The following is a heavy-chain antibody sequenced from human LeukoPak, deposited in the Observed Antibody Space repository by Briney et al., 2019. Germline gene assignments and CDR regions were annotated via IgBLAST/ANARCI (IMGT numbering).Heavy chain of an antibody. CDR1: GYTFTSYY. J-gene: IGHJ4*02. Sequence: ASVKVSCKASGYTFTSYYMHWVRQAPGQGLEWMGIINPSGGSTSYAQKFQGRVTMTRDTSTSTVYMELSSLRSEDTAVHYCARYQSLEMATGWRYFDSWGQGTLVTVSS. CDR2: INPSGGST. V-gene: IGHV1-46*01. D-gene: IGHD5-24*01. CDR3: ARYQSLEMATGWRYFDS.